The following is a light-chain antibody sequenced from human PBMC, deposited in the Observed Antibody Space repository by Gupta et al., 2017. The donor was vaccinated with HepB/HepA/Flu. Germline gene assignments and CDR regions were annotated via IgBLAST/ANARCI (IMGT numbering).Light chain of an antibody. CDR2: AAS. J-gene: IGKJ2*04. CDR1: QGISSC. V-gene: IGKV1-8*01. Sequence: AIRMTQSPSSFSASTGDRVTITCRASQGISSCLAWYQQKPGKAPKLLIYAASTLQSGVPSRFSGSGSGTVFTLTISCLQSEDFATYYCQQYYSYPRSFGQGTKLEIK. CDR3: QQYYSYPRS.